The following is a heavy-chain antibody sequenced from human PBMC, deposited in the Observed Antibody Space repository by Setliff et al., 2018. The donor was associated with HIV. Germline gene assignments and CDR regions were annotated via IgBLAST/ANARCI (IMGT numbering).Heavy chain of an antibody. D-gene: IGHD2-21*01. CDR2: ISSSGIT. CDR1: DDSFSNYD. Sequence: KTSETLSLTCVVSDDSFSNYDWTWIRQSPGKTLEWIGYISSSGITNYNPSLRSRVTISIETSNTRFSLWLRSATAADTATYFCARLGRAIDDGGSSLRLDFWGQGMLVTVSS. J-gene: IGHJ4*02. CDR3: ARLGRAIDDGGSSLRLDF. V-gene: IGHV4-4*09.